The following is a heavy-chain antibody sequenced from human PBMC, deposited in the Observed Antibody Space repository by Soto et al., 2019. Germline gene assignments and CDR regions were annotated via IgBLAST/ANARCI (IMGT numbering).Heavy chain of an antibody. CDR3: ARERKFDFWRKGLDV. CDR2: MDPNSGST. D-gene: IGHD3-3*01. Sequence: ASVKVSCKASGYTFTTYDINWVRQAPGQGLEWLGWMDPNSGSTGYAQNFQGRITMTRNISRNTAHMELSSLQSEGTAVYYCARERKFDFWRKGLDVWGQGTTVTVSS. V-gene: IGHV1-8*01. CDR1: GYTFTTYD. J-gene: IGHJ6*02.